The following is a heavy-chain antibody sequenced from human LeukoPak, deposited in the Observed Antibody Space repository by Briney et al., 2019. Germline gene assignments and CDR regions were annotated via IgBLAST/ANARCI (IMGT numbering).Heavy chain of an antibody. J-gene: IGHJ6*02. CDR2: INAGNGNT. CDR3: ARDPGHYYDSSGAYYYYYYGMDV. D-gene: IGHD3-22*01. CDR1: GYTFTSYA. Sequence: GASVKVSCKASGYTFTSYAMHWVRQAPGQRLEWMGWINAGNGNTKYSQKFQGRVTITRDTSASTAYMEPSSLRSEDTAVYYCARDPGHYYDSSGAYYYYYYGMDVWGQGTTVTVSS. V-gene: IGHV1-3*01.